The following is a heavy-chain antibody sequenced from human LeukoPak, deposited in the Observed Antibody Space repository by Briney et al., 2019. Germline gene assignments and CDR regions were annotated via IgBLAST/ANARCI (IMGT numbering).Heavy chain of an antibody. CDR2: IWYDGSNK. CDR1: GFTFSSYG. CDR3: AREGRWLRLLGDY. Sequence: GGSLRLSCAASGFTFSSYGFHWVRQAPGKGLEWVAVIWYDGSNKYYADSVKGRFTISRDNSKNTVFLQMNSLRDEDTATYYCAREGRWLRLLGDYWGQGTLVTVSS. D-gene: IGHD5-12*01. V-gene: IGHV3-33*08. J-gene: IGHJ4*02.